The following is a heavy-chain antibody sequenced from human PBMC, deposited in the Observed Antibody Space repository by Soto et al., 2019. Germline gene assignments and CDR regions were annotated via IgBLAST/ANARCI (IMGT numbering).Heavy chain of an antibody. D-gene: IGHD3-16*01. CDR1: GYSFTNND. CDR3: ARMATFGSLNWFDP. J-gene: IGHJ5*02. Sequence: ASVKFSCKASGYSFTNNDVSWVRHATGQGLEWMGWMNPGSGDTGYAQKFQGRVTMTRDISIATAYMELSDLRSDDTAIYYCARMATFGSLNWFDPWGQGTLVTVSS. V-gene: IGHV1-8*01. CDR2: MNPGSGDT.